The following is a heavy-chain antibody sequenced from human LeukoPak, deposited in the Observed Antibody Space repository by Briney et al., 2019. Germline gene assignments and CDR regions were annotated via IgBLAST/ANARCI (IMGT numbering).Heavy chain of an antibody. J-gene: IGHJ6*03. V-gene: IGHV1-8*01. CDR1: GYTFTSYD. Sequence: ASVKVSCKASGYTFTSYDINWVRQATGQGLEWMGWMSPNSGNTGYAQKFQGRVTMTRNTSISTAYMELSSLRSEDTAVYYCARGGCSSTSCYTGGGAYYYYYMDVWGKGTTVTVSS. D-gene: IGHD2-2*02. CDR2: MSPNSGNT. CDR3: ARGGCSSTSCYTGGGAYYYYYMDV.